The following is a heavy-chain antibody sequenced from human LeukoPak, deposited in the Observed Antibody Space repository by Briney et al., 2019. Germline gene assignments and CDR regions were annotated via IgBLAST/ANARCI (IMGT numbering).Heavy chain of an antibody. CDR3: ARHNGYYPYYFDY. J-gene: IGHJ4*02. D-gene: IGHD3-22*01. V-gene: IGHV4-39*01. Sequence: SETLSLTCTVSGGSISSSSYYWGWIRQPPGKGLEWIGSIYYSGSTYYNPSLKSRVTIPVDTSKNQFSLKLSSVPAAYTAVYYCARHNGYYPYYFDYWGQGTLVPVSS. CDR2: IYYSGST. CDR1: GGSISSSSYY.